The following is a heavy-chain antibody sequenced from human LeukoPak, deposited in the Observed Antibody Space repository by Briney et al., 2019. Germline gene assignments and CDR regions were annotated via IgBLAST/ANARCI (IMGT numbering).Heavy chain of an antibody. D-gene: IGHD6-19*01. V-gene: IGHV3-64D*09. Sequence: GGSLRLSCSASGFTFSTYAMHWVCQAPGKGLEYVSAISSNGGRTYYADSVKGRFTISRDNSKNTLYLQMSSLRAEDTAVYFCVKDSSGYNWFDPWGQGTLVTVSS. CDR1: GFTFSTYA. CDR2: ISSNGGRT. CDR3: VKDSSGYNWFDP. J-gene: IGHJ5*02.